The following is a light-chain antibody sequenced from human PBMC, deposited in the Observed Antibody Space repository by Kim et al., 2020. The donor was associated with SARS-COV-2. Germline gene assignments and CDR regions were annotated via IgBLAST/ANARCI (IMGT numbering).Light chain of an antibody. Sequence: SYELTQPPSVSVSPGQTASITCSGDKLGDKYACWYQQKPGQSPVLVIYQDSKRPSGIPERFSGPNSGNTATLTISGTQAMDEADYYCQAWDSSTADVGFG. J-gene: IGLJ2*01. V-gene: IGLV3-1*01. CDR1: KLGDKY. CDR3: QAWDSSTADVG. CDR2: QDS.